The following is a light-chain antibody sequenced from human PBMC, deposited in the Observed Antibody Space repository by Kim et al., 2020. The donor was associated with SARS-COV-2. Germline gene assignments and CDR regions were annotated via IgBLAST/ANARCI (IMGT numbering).Light chain of an antibody. V-gene: IGLV2-14*03. Sequence: QSALIQPASVSGSPGQSITITCTGTSSDVGTYKYVSWYQQHPGKAPKLMIYDVSDRPSGISNRFSGSKSGNTASLTISGLQAEDEADYYCSSYTSNNTQVVGGGTKLTVL. CDR3: SSYTSNNTQV. CDR2: DVS. CDR1: SSDVGTYKY. J-gene: IGLJ3*02.